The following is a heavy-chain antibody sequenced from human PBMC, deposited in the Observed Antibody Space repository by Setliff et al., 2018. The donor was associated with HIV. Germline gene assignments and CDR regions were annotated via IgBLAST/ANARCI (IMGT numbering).Heavy chain of an antibody. CDR3: TRRYCSSTSCYDY. CDR2: VIPSTGDT. V-gene: IGHV1-46*03. D-gene: IGHD2-2*01. CDR1: GYTFTSYY. Sequence: ASVKVSCKASGYTFTSYYIHWVRQAPGQGLEWMGIVIPSTGDTNYAQNLQGRVTMTRDTSTNTVYMDLSSLKSEDTALYYCTRRYCSSTSCYDYWGQGTLVTVSS. J-gene: IGHJ4*02.